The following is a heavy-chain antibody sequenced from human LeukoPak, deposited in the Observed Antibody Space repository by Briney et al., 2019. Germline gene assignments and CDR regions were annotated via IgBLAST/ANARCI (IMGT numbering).Heavy chain of an antibody. J-gene: IGHJ6*03. Sequence: RTSETLSLTCTVSGYSISSGYYWGWIRQPPGKGLEWIGEINHSGSTNYNPSLKSRVTISVDTSKNQFSLKLSSVTAADTAVYYCARGKGGTIYYYYYMDVWGKGTTVTVSS. CDR3: ARGKGGTIYYYYYMDV. CDR1: GYSISSGYY. V-gene: IGHV4-38-2*02. CDR2: INHSGST.